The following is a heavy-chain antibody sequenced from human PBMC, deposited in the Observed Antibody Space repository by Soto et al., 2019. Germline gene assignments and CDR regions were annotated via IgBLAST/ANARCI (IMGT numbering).Heavy chain of an antibody. Sequence: QVQLQESGPGLVKPSETLSLTCTVSGASVNTFSWSWIRQPAGKGLEWIGRIYTSASTNYSPSLKGRLTLSVDTSKNRVSLKLTSATAALTAIYYCARHLRYTYGYFPRYIDPWGQGTLVTVSS. V-gene: IGHV4-4*07. D-gene: IGHD5-18*01. CDR3: ARHLRYTYGYFPRYIDP. CDR2: IYTSAST. J-gene: IGHJ5*02. CDR1: GASVNTFS.